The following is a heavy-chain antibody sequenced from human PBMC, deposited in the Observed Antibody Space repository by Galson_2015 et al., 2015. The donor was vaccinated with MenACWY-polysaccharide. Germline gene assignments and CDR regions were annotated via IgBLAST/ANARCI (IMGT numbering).Heavy chain of an antibody. J-gene: IGHJ4*02. Sequence: VRQAPGQGLVWVSRIKSDGSSTNYADSVKGRFTISRDNAKNTLYLQMNSLRAEDTALYYCARGYSAYDRGQGTLVTVSA. CDR2: IKSDGSST. CDR3: ARGYSAYD. V-gene: IGHV3-74*01. D-gene: IGHD5-12*01.